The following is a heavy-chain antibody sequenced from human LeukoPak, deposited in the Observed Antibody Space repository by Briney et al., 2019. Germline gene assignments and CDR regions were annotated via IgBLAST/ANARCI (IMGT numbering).Heavy chain of an antibody. V-gene: IGHV4-59*12. Sequence: SETLSLTCSVSGGSLSSYYWDWIRQPPGKALEWIGNIYYTGSTYYNPSLKSRVTISLDTSNNQFSLKVNSVTAADTAVYYCARDRRSGITMVRGAPNDYWGQGTLVTVSS. D-gene: IGHD3-10*01. CDR3: ARDRRSGITMVRGAPNDY. J-gene: IGHJ4*02. CDR1: GGSLSSYY. CDR2: IYYTGST.